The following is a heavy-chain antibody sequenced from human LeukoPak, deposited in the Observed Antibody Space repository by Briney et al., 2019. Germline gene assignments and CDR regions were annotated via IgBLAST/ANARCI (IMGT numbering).Heavy chain of an antibody. D-gene: IGHD3-10*01. CDR1: GFTFSSYG. J-gene: IGHJ4*02. CDR2: ISYDGSKK. CDR3: AKSTITMVRGPIY. V-gene: IGHV3-30*18. Sequence: GGSLRLSCAASGFTFSSYGMHWVRQAPGKGLEWVAVISYDGSKKYYADSVKGRFTISRDNSKNTLYLQMNSLRAEDTAVYYCAKSTITMVRGPIYWGQGTLVTVSS.